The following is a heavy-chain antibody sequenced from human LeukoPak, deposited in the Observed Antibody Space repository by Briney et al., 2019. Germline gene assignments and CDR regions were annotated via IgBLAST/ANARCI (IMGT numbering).Heavy chain of an antibody. CDR2: ISSSSSYI. CDR3: ARAPDGRGDYYGMDV. V-gene: IGHV3-21*01. J-gene: IGHJ6*02. D-gene: IGHD1-14*01. Sequence: GGSLRLSCAASGFTFSSYSMNWVRQAPGKGLEWVSSISSSSSYIYYADSVKDRFTISRDNAKNSLYLQMNSLRAEDTAVYYCARAPDGRGDYYGMDVWGQGTTVTVSS. CDR1: GFTFSSYS.